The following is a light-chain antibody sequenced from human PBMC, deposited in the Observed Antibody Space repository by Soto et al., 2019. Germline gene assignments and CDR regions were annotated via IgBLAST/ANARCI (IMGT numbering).Light chain of an antibody. CDR2: AAS. CDR3: QQSSRTPWT. CDR1: QTISSY. J-gene: IGKJ1*01. V-gene: IGKV1-39*01. Sequence: DIQMTQSPASLSASVGDRVTITCRASQTISSYLNWYQKKPGKAPTLLIYAASTLQSGVPSRFSGSRSGTDFTLTSSSLQAEDFASYYCQQSSRTPWTFGLGTKVEIK.